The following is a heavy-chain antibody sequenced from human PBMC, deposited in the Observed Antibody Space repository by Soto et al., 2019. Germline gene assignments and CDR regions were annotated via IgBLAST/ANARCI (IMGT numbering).Heavy chain of an antibody. CDR2: IYHSGST. CDR3: ARLQYYYDSRSYDYYYYGMDV. V-gene: IGHV4-4*02. Sequence: QVQLQESGPGLVKPSGTLSLTCAVSGGSISSSNWWSWVRQPPGKGLEWIGEIYHSGSTNYNPSLKVRVTISVDKSKNQFSLKLSSVTAADTAVYYCARLQYYYDSRSYDYYYYGMDVWGQGTTVTVSS. J-gene: IGHJ6*02. D-gene: IGHD3-22*01. CDR1: GGSISSSNW.